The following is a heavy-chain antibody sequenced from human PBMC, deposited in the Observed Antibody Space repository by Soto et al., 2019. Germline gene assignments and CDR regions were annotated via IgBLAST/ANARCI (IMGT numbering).Heavy chain of an antibody. CDR2: IYYSGST. V-gene: IGHV4-59*01. CDR1: GGSISSYY. J-gene: IGHJ6*02. CDR3: ARDLWFGELLFGMDV. Sequence: SETLSLTCTVSGGSISSYYWSWIRQPPGKGLEWIGYIYYSGSTNYNPSLKSRVTISVDTSKNQFSLKLSSVTAADTAVYYCARDLWFGELLFGMDVWGQGTTVTVSS. D-gene: IGHD3-10*01.